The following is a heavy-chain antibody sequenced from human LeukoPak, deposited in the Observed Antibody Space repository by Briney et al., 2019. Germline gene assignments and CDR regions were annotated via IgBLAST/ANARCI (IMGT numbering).Heavy chain of an antibody. CDR1: GGSISSGGYY. V-gene: IGHV4-61*08. Sequence: SETLSLTCTVSGGSISSGGYYWSWIRQPPGKGLEWIGYIYYSGSTNYNPSLKSRVTISVDTSKNQFSLKLSSVTAADTAVYYCARDHGASYFDFWGQGTLVSVSS. CDR2: IYYSGST. J-gene: IGHJ4*02. D-gene: IGHD4-17*01. CDR3: ARDHGASYFDF.